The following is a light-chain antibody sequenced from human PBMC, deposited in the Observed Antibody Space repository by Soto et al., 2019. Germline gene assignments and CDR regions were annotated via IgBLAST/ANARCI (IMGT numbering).Light chain of an antibody. CDR3: QHYDGSPRT. Sequence: ENVLTQSPGTVSLSPGERATLSCRASQGVTSNHLAWYQQKPGQAPRLLIYGVFNRATGIPDRFSGSGSGTDFTLTIIRLEPEDSAVYFCQHYDGSPRTFGQGNKLEIK. CDR1: QGVTSNH. V-gene: IGKV3-20*01. CDR2: GVF. J-gene: IGKJ2*01.